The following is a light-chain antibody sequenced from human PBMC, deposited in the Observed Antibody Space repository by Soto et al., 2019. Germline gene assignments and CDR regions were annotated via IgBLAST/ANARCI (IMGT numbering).Light chain of an antibody. CDR1: SSDVGGYHY. V-gene: IGLV2-11*01. CDR3: CSSAGTPPLV. CDR2: DVN. Sequence: QSVLTQPRSVSGSPGQSVTLSCTGTSSDVGGYHYVSWYQHHPGKAPKIIIYDVNKRPSGVPGRFSGSKSGNTASLTISGLQKEEEVDYYCCSSAGTPPLVFGGGTKLTVL. J-gene: IGLJ2*01.